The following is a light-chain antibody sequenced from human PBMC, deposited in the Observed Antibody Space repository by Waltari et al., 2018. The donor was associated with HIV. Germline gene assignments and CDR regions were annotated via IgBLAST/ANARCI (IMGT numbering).Light chain of an antibody. Sequence: QSALPQPPSASGAAGQPLTISCTGSSRYVGGYTYVSWYQQHPGQAPKLMIFELSTRPSGVPDRFSGSKSGNTASLTVSGLQAEDEADYFCSSYAGSNNWVFGGGTKLTVL. CDR3: SSYAGSNNWV. CDR2: ELS. J-gene: IGLJ2*01. V-gene: IGLV2-8*01. CDR1: SRYVGGYTY.